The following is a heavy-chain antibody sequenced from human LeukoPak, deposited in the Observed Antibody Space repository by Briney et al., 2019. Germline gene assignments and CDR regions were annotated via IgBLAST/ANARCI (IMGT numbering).Heavy chain of an antibody. CDR2: IYYSGNT. D-gene: IGHD6-13*01. CDR1: GGSTSSHSFY. V-gene: IGHV4-39*07. J-gene: IGHJ1*01. CDR3: ARDRPSIAAAGMVYFQH. Sequence: SETLSLTCTVSGGSTSSHSFYWGWIRQPPGKGLEWIGSIYYSGNTYYNPSLKSRVTMSVDTSKNQFSLKLSSVTAADTAVYYCARDRPSIAAAGMVYFQHWGQGTLVTVSS.